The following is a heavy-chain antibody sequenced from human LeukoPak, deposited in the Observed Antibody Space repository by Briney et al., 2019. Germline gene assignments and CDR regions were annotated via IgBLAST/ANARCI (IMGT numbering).Heavy chain of an antibody. D-gene: IGHD6-6*01. CDR2: ISAYNGNT. V-gene: IGHV1-18*01. J-gene: IGHJ4*02. CDR3: ARESEYSRSVVMEY. CDR1: GYTFTTYG. Sequence: ASVKVSCKASGYTFTTYGISWVRQAPGQGLEWMGWISAYNGNTNYAQKVQGRVTMTRDTSTSTAYMELRSLTFDDTAVYYCARESEYSRSVVMEYWGQGTLVTVSS.